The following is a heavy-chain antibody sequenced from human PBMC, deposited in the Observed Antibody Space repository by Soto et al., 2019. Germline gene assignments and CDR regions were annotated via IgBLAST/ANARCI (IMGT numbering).Heavy chain of an antibody. CDR1: GGSISSYY. CDR3: ARSGDDIAGFEY. Sequence: SETLSLTCTVSGGSISSYYWSWIRQPPGKGLEWIGYIYYSGSTNYKPSLKSRVTISVDTSKNQFSLKLSSVTAADTAVYYCARSGDDIAGFEYWGQGTLVTVSS. J-gene: IGHJ4*02. CDR2: IYYSGST. D-gene: IGHD1-26*01. V-gene: IGHV4-59*01.